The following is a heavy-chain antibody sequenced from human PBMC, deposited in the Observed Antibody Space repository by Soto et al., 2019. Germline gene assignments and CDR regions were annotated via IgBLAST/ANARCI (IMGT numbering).Heavy chain of an antibody. V-gene: IGHV1-2*02. D-gene: IGHD4-17*01. Sequence: ASVKVSCKASGYTFTGYYMHWVRQAPGQGLEWMGWINPNSGGTNYAQKFQGRVTMTRDTSISTAYMELSRLRSDDTAVYYCATTGTHYYYCYGMDVWGQGTTVTVSS. CDR2: INPNSGGT. CDR3: ATTGTHYYYCYGMDV. J-gene: IGHJ6*02. CDR1: GYTFTGYY.